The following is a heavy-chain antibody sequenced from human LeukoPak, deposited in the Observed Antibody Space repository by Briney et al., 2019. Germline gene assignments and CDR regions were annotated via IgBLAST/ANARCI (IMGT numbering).Heavy chain of an antibody. CDR1: GFTFSSYA. CDR2: ISYDGSNK. D-gene: IGHD6-6*01. V-gene: IGHV3-30*04. Sequence: GGSLRLSCAASGFTFSSYAMHWVRQAPGKGLEWVAVISYDGSNKYYADSVKGRFTISRDNSKSTLYLQMNSLRAEDTAVYYCARAQQLVWGQGTLVTVSS. CDR3: ARAQQLV. J-gene: IGHJ4*02.